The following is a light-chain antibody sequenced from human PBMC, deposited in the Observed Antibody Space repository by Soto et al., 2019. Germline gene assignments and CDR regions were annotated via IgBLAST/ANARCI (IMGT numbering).Light chain of an antibody. CDR3: LQHNSYPRT. Sequence: DIQMTQSPSSLSASVGDRVTITCRASQGIRNDLDWYQQKPGKAPKRLIYAASSLQSGVPSRFSGSGSGTEFTLTISSLQPENFATYYCLQHNSYPRTFGQGKKVEIK. CDR2: AAS. V-gene: IGKV1-17*01. J-gene: IGKJ1*01. CDR1: QGIRND.